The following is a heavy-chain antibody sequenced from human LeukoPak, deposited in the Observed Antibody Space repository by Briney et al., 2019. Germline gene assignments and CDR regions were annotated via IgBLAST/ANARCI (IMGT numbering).Heavy chain of an antibody. CDR2: ISYDVSNK. J-gene: IGHJ4*02. CDR1: GFTFSSYA. D-gene: IGHD6-19*01. Sequence: GGSLRLSRAASGFTFSSYAMSWVRQAPGKGLEWVAVISYDVSNKYYADSVKGRFTISRDNSKNTLYLQMNSLRAEDTAVYYCARVLLNVAVDPFEIYAPFDYWGQGTLVTVSS. CDR3: ARVLLNVAVDPFEIYAPFDY. V-gene: IGHV3-30-3*01.